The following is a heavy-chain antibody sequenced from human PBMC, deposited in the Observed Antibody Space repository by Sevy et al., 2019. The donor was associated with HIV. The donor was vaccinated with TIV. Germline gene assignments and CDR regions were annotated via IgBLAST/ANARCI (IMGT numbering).Heavy chain of an antibody. CDR3: ARDLEFYDYGDYGPAFMPDY. J-gene: IGHJ4*02. CDR1: GFTFSGYG. CDR2: IWFDGSNT. V-gene: IGHV3-33*01. D-gene: IGHD4-17*01. Sequence: GGSLRLSCAASGFTFSGYGMHWVRQAPGKGLEWVAVIWFDGSNTYYADSVKGRFTISRDIAKNTLHLQMNSLRAEDTAVYYCARDLEFYDYGDYGPAFMPDYWGQGTLVTVSS.